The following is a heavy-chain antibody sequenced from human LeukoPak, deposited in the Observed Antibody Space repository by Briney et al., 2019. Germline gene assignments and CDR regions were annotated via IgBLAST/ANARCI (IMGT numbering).Heavy chain of an antibody. CDR3: TREHYDYVWGSYRPNYFDY. CDR1: GGSISSYY. CDR2: IYTSGST. D-gene: IGHD3-16*02. J-gene: IGHJ4*02. V-gene: IGHV4-4*07. Sequence: SETLSLTCTVSGGSISSYYWSWIRQPAGKGLEWIGHIYTSGSTNYNPSLKSRVTMSVDTSKNQFSLKLSSVTAADTAVYYCTREHYDYVWGSYRPNYFDYWGQGTLVTVSS.